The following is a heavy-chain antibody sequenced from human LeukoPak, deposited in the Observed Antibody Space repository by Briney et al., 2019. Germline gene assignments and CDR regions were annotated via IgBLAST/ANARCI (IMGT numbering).Heavy chain of an antibody. CDR1: GFTFSSYW. Sequence: GGSLGLSCAASGFTFSSYWMSWVRQAPGKGLEWVGNIKQDGSEGYYVDSVKGRFTISRDNAKNSLYLQMNSLRAEDTAVYYCARLGNYADFDYWGQGTLVTVSS. D-gene: IGHD4-11*01. J-gene: IGHJ4*02. CDR2: IKQDGSEG. CDR3: ARLGNYADFDY. V-gene: IGHV3-7*01.